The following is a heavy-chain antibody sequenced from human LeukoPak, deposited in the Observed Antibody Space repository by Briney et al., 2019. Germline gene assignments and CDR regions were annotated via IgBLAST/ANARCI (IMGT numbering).Heavy chain of an antibody. CDR2: ISYNGAT. J-gene: IGHJ4*02. D-gene: IGHD3-22*01. CDR3: ARDGKYFYESSAYEAGSRDY. CDR1: GGSISYKNIY. Sequence: SETLSLTCTVSGGSISYKNIYWGWIRQPPGKGLDWIGSISYNGATYYNPSLKSRVSISLDTSTNQFSLKLSSVTAADTAVYYCARDGKYFYESSAYEAGSRDYWGQGILVTVSS. V-gene: IGHV4-39*07.